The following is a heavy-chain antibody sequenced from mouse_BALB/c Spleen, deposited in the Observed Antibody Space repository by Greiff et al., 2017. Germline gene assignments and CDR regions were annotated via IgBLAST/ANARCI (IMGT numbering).Heavy chain of an antibody. D-gene: IGHD2-3*01. J-gene: IGHJ3*01. V-gene: IGHV5-4*02. CDR1: GFTFSDYY. Sequence: DVQLVESGGGLVKPGGSLKLSCAASGFTFSDYYMYWVRQTPEKRLEWVATISDGGSYTYYPDSVKGRFTISRDNAKNNLYLQMSSLKSEDTAMYYCARADGYYVYGYQAWFAYWGQGTLVTVSA. CDR2: ISDGGSYT. CDR3: ARADGYYVYGYQAWFAY.